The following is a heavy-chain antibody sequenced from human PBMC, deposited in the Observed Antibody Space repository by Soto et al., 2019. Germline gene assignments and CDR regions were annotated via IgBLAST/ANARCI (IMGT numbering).Heavy chain of an antibody. CDR1: GFTFSSYA. J-gene: IGHJ5*02. V-gene: IGHV3-23*01. D-gene: IGHD6-19*01. CDR3: AKAKIAVAPLINNWFDP. CDR2: ISGSGGST. Sequence: PGGSLRLSCAASGFTFSSYAMSWVRQAPGKGLEWVSAISGSGGSTYYADSVKGRFTISRDNSKNTLYLQMNSLRAEDTAVYYCAKAKIAVAPLINNWFDPWGQGTLVTVSS.